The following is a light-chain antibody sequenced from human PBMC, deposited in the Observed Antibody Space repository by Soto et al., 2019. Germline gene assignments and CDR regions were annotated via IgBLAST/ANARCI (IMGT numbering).Light chain of an antibody. CDR3: SSYTSSSTYV. J-gene: IGLJ1*01. Sequence: QSVLTQPPSVSGSPGQSVAISCTGTSSEVGSNNRVSWYQQPPGTATKLLIYEVSDRPSGVPDRFSGSKSGNTASLTISGLQAEDEADYYCSSYTSSSTYVFGTGTKVTVL. CDR1: SSEVGSNNR. V-gene: IGLV2-18*02. CDR2: EVS.